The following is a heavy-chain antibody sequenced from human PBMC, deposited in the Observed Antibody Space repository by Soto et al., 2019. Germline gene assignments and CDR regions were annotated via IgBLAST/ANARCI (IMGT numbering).Heavy chain of an antibody. V-gene: IGHV1-18*01. D-gene: IGHD2-15*01. Sequence: ASVKVSCKASVYPFPSYVISWVRQAPGQGLEWMGWISAYNGNTNYAQKLQGRVTMTTDTSTSTAYMELRSLRSDDTAVYYCVVAAQPYYFDYWGQGTLVTVSS. CDR2: ISAYNGNT. CDR1: VYPFPSYV. J-gene: IGHJ4*02. CDR3: VVAAQPYYFDY.